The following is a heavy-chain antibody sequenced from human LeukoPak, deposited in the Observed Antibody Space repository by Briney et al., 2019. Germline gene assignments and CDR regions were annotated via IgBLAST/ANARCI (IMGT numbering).Heavy chain of an antibody. Sequence: SETLSLTCAVYGGSFSGYYWSWIRQPPGKGLEWIGEINHSGSTNYNPSLKSRVTISVDTSKNQFSLKLSSVTAADTAVYYCARGHGYGDSDWGQGTLVTVSS. CDR1: GGSFSGYY. CDR2: INHSGST. J-gene: IGHJ4*02. V-gene: IGHV4-34*01. CDR3: ARGHGYGDSD. D-gene: IGHD4-17*01.